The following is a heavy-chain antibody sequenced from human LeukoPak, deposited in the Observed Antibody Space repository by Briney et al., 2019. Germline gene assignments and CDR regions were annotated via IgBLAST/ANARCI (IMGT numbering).Heavy chain of an antibody. Sequence: PGRSLRLSCAASGFTFTSYAFHWVRQAPGKGLEWVTVISHDDKNGYYADSVKGRFTISRDNSKNTVYLQMNSLRVEDTAVYFCVRDRDTSGWLYWGQGTLVTVSS. D-gene: IGHD6-19*01. CDR1: GFTFTSYA. J-gene: IGHJ4*02. V-gene: IGHV3-30*04. CDR3: VRDRDTSGWLY. CDR2: ISHDDKNG.